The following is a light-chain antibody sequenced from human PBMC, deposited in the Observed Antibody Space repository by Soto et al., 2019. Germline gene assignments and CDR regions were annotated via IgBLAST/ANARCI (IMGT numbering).Light chain of an antibody. CDR3: NSYTSSSTLL. CDR2: EVT. J-gene: IGLJ3*02. V-gene: IGLV2-14*01. Sequence: QSVLTQPASVSGSPGQSITISCTGTSSDVGDYNFVSWYQQHPGKAPKLIIYEVTYRPSGVSSRFSASKSGNTASLTISGLQAEDEADYYCNSYTSSSTLLFGGGTKVTVL. CDR1: SSDVGDYNF.